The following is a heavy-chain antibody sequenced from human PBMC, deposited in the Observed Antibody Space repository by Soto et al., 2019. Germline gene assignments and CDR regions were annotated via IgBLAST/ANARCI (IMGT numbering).Heavy chain of an antibody. J-gene: IGHJ4*02. CDR3: ARRKSRRGFYPIAY. CDR1: GYIFTNYC. D-gene: IGHD1-26*01. Sequence: PGESLRISCKGSGYIFTNYCITWVRQMPGKGLEWMGTMDPKDSYTNYSPSFQGHVTISPDKSINTAYLQWSSLKASDTATYYCARRKSRRGFYPIAYWGQGTLVTVSS. CDR2: MDPKDSYT. V-gene: IGHV5-10-1*01.